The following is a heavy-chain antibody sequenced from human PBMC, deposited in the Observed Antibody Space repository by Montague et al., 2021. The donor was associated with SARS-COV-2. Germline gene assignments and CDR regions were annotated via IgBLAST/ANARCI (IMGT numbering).Heavy chain of an antibody. CDR3: ACRGVRYRSSWYSYWFDP. CDR1: GGSISSSSYY. Sequence: SETLSLTCTVSGGSISSSSYYWGWLRQPPGKGLEWIGSIYYSGSTYYNPSLKSRVTISVDTSKNQFSLTLSSVTAADTAVYYCACRGVRYRSSWYSYWFDPWGQGTLVTVSS. CDR2: IYYSGST. J-gene: IGHJ5*02. V-gene: IGHV4-39*01. D-gene: IGHD6-13*01.